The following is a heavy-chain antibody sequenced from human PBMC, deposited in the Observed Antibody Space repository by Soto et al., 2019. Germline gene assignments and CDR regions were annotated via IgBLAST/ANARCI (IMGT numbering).Heavy chain of an antibody. D-gene: IGHD3-10*01. V-gene: IGHV3-74*01. Sequence: EVQLVESGGGLVQPGGSLRLSCEASGFTFSRDWMHWVRQSPGKGLVWVSRIKGDGTITNYADSVKGRFTTSRDNAKNTVYLQLNSLTTEDTAEYYCARGGLGNYYNDYWGQGTLVTVSS. CDR1: GFTFSRDW. J-gene: IGHJ4*02. CDR3: ARGGLGNYYNDY. CDR2: IKGDGTIT.